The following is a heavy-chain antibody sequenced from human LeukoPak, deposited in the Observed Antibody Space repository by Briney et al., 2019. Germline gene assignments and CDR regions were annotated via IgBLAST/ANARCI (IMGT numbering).Heavy chain of an antibody. CDR2: IYYSGST. V-gene: IGHV4-59*12. CDR3: ARDREGYSGYDYDFDF. D-gene: IGHD5-12*01. J-gene: IGHJ4*02. CDR1: GGSISSYY. Sequence: PSETLSLTCTVSGGSISSYYWSWIRQPPGKGLEWIGYIYYSGSTNYNPSLKSRVTISVDTSKNQFSLKLSSVTAADTAVYYCARDREGYSGYDYDFDFWGQGTLVTVSS.